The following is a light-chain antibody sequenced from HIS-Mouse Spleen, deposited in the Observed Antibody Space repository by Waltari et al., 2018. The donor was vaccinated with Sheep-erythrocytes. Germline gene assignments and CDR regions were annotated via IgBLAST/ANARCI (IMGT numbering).Light chain of an antibody. CDR1: SSDVGGYNY. CDR2: DVS. V-gene: IGLV2-11*01. Sequence: QSALTQPRSVSGSPGQSVTISCTGTSSDVGGYNYVSWYQQHPGKAPQLMISDVSNRPSGIPDRFSGSKDRNTAFLTISGLQAEDEVDYYCCSYAGSYTLVFGGGTKLTVL. J-gene: IGLJ2*01. CDR3: CSYAGSYTLV.